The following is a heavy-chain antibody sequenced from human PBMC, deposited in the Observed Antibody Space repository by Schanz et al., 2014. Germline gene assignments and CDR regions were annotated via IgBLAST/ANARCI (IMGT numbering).Heavy chain of an antibody. D-gene: IGHD6-13*01. CDR1: GYTLSKLS. Sequence: QVQLVQSGAEVKKAGASVKVSCKVSGYTLSKLSIHWVRQAPGKGLEWMGGLDLEDGEIVYAEQLKGRVTMTEDTSTDTAYMELRSLRSDDTAVYYCARDNLVSSSWYNYYGMDVWGQGTTVTVSS. CDR3: ARDNLVSSSWYNYYGMDV. V-gene: IGHV1-24*01. CDR2: LDLEDGEI. J-gene: IGHJ6*02.